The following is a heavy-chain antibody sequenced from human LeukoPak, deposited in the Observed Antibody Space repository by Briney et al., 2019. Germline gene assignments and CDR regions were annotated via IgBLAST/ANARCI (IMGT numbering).Heavy chain of an antibody. CDR2: VYYSGST. Sequence: SETLSLTCTVSGGSISSSSYYWGWIRQPPGKGLEWIGSVYYSGSTYYNPSLKNRVTTSVDTSKNQFSLKLSSVTAADTAVYYCARHLAIFGVVITTNDAFDIWGQGTMVTVSS. J-gene: IGHJ3*02. CDR3: ARHLAIFGVVITTNDAFDI. CDR1: GGSISSSSYY. D-gene: IGHD3-3*01. V-gene: IGHV4-39*01.